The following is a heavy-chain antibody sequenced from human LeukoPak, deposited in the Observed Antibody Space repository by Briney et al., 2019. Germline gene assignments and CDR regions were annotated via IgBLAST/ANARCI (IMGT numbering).Heavy chain of an antibody. CDR3: TKDPDSSGWYYGSPFDY. Sequence: GGSLRLSCAASGFTFTDYAMSWVRLAPGQGLEWVSLIRRSGDNTHYADSVKGRFTISRDDSKSTLSLQMSSLRAEDTAFYYCTKDPDSSGWYYGSPFDYWGQGTLVTVSS. D-gene: IGHD6-19*01. CDR2: IRRSGDNT. V-gene: IGHV3-23*01. CDR1: GFTFTDYA. J-gene: IGHJ4*02.